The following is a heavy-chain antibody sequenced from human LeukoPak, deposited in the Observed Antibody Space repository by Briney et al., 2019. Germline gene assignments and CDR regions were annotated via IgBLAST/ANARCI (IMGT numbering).Heavy chain of an antibody. CDR3: TSAYCGGDCYYYY. V-gene: IGHV3-73*01. CDR2: IRSKANSYAT. D-gene: IGHD2-21*02. J-gene: IGHJ4*02. CDR1: GSTFSGSA. Sequence: GGSLRLSCAASGSTFSGSAMHWVRQASGKGLEWVGRIRSKANSYATAYAASVKGRFTISRDDSKNTAYLQMNSLKTEDTAVYYCTSAYCGGDCYYYYWGQGTLVTVSS.